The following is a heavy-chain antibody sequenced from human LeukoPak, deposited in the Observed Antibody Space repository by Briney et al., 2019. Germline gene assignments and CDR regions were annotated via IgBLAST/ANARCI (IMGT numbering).Heavy chain of an antibody. CDR2: ISTSSGYT. Sequence: GKSLRLSCTASGFTFSDSYMNWIRQAPGKGPEWISLISTSSGYTDYADSVKGRFTISRDNAKNSLYLQMDSLRVEDTAMYYCAYESSGYHQRSDAFDIWGRGTVVIVSS. V-gene: IGHV3-11*06. CDR3: AYESSGYHQRSDAFDI. D-gene: IGHD3-22*01. CDR1: GFTFSDSY. J-gene: IGHJ3*02.